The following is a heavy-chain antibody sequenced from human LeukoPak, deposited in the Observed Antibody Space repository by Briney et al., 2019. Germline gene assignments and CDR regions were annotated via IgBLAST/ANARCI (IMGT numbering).Heavy chain of an antibody. CDR3: GYYITGYYYYS. CDR1: DDSISSSTYY. D-gene: IGHD3-22*01. CDR2: FYFSGGT. Sequence: SETLSLTCTVSDDSISSSTYYWGWIRQPPGKGLDWIGTFYFSGGTYYNPSLKSRVTISLDTSKNQFSLKLSSVTVADTAVYYCGYYITGYYYYSWGQGTLVTVSS. J-gene: IGHJ4*02. V-gene: IGHV4-39*01.